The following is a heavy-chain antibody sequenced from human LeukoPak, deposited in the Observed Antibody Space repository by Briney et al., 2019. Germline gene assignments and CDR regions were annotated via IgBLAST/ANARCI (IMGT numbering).Heavy chain of an antibody. CDR2: ISYDVSNK. CDR1: GFTLGDYA. Sequence: GRSLRLSCTASGFTLGDYAMSWVRQAPGKGLGWVAVISYDVSNKYYADSVKGRFTISRDNSKNTLYLQMNSLRAEDTAVYYCARGRHEEQWVVYYFDYWGQGTLVTVSS. CDR3: ARGRHEEQWVVYYFDY. V-gene: IGHV3-30*04. D-gene: IGHD6-19*01. J-gene: IGHJ4*02.